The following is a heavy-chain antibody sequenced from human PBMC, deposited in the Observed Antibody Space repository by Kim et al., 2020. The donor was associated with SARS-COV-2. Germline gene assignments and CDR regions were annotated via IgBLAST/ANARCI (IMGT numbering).Heavy chain of an antibody. Sequence: GGSLRLSCAASGFTFSSYGMHWVRQAPGKGLEWVAVISYDGSNKYYADSVKGRFTISRDNSKNTLYLQMNSLRAEDTAVYYCAKEGWRCSSTSCLYYYYYMDVWGKGTTVTVSS. CDR3: AKEGWRCSSTSCLYYYYYMDV. V-gene: IGHV3-30*18. D-gene: IGHD2-2*01. J-gene: IGHJ6*03. CDR1: GFTFSSYG. CDR2: ISYDGSNK.